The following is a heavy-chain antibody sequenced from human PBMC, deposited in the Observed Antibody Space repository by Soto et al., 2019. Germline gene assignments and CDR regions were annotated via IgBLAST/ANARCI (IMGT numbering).Heavy chain of an antibody. J-gene: IGHJ6*02. Sequence: LVESGGGVVQPGRSLRLSCAASGFTFSSYAMHWVRQAPGKGLEWVAVIWYDGTKKYYSDSGKGRFIISRDNSQNTVYLQMDSLRAEDTAVYYCARDRIPYCGADCSATPMDVWGPGTTVTVFS. CDR3: ARDRIPYCGADCSATPMDV. CDR2: IWYDGTKK. D-gene: IGHD2-21*02. V-gene: IGHV3-33*01. CDR1: GFTFSSYA.